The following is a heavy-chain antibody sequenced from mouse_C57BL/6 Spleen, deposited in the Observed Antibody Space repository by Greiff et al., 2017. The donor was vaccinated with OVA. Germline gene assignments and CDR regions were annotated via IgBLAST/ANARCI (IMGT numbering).Heavy chain of an antibody. CDR3: TRGLGPRYFDV. Sequence: EVNVVESGGGLVQPGGSMKLSCAASGFTFSDAWMDWVRQSPEKGLEWVAEIRNKANNHATYYAESVKGRITISRDDSKSSVYLQMNSLRAEDTGIYYCTRGLGPRYFDVWGTGTTVTVSS. CDR2: IRNKANNHAT. J-gene: IGHJ1*03. V-gene: IGHV6-6*01. CDR1: GFTFSDAW. D-gene: IGHD3-3*01.